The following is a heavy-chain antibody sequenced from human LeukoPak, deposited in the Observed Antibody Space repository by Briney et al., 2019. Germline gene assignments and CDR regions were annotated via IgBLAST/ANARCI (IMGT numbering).Heavy chain of an antibody. D-gene: IGHD3-22*01. CDR3: VRDMGYYDKV. CDR2: INTDGNTR. J-gene: IGHJ4*02. V-gene: IGHV3-74*01. CDR1: GFTFSTSW. Sequence: GESLKISCATSGFTFSTSWMHWVRQAPGKGLVWVSRINTDGNTRDYADSVKGRFTISRDNAKNTLYLQMNSLRAEDTAVYYCVRDMGYYDKVWGQGTPVTVSS.